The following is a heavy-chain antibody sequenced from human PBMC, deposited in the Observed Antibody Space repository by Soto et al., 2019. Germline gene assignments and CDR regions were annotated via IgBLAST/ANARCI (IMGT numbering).Heavy chain of an antibody. CDR1: GFTFSSYG. J-gene: IGHJ3*02. V-gene: IGHV3-30*18. D-gene: IGHD3-22*01. Sequence: GGSLRLSCAASGFTFSSYGMHWVRQAPGKGLEWVAVISYDGSNKYYADSVKGRFTISRDNSKNTLYLQMNSLRAEDTAVYYCAKDQGSGYSDAFDIWGQGTMVTVSS. CDR2: ISYDGSNK. CDR3: AKDQGSGYSDAFDI.